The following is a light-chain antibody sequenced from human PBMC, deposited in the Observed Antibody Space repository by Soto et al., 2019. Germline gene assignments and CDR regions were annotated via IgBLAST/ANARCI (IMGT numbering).Light chain of an antibody. CDR3: QQYNNWPPMYT. CDR1: QSVSFN. V-gene: IGKV3D-15*01. CDR2: GAL. J-gene: IGKJ2*01. Sequence: EIVMTQSPATLSVSPGERATLSCRASQSVSFNLAWYQQKPGQAPRLLIYGALTRATGIPARFSGSGSGTEVTLAISSLQSEDFAVYYCQQYNNWPPMYTFGQGTKVEIK.